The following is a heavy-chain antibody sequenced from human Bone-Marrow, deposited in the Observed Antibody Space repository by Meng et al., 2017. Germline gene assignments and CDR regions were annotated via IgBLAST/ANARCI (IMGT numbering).Heavy chain of an antibody. CDR2: ISSSGTTI. Sequence: GESLKISCAASGFTFSSYEMNWVRQAPGKGLEWVSYISSSGTTIYYADSVKGRFTISRDNAKNSLNLQMNSLRAEDTAVYYCARENYYYYFYGMDVWGQGTTVTSP. V-gene: IGHV3-48*03. CDR1: GFTFSSYE. J-gene: IGHJ6*02. CDR3: ARENYYYYFYGMDV.